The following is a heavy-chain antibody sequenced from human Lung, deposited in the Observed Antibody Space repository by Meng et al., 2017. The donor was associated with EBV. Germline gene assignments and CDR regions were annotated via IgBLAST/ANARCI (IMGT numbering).Heavy chain of an antibody. J-gene: IGHJ4*02. V-gene: IGHV7-4-1*02. CDR3: ARGDYYDSSGLDY. CDR2: INTNTGNP. CDR1: GYTFTSYA. Sequence: VQLVRSGAALKKPGASAKVSCKASGYTFTSYAMNWVRQAPGQGLEWMGWINTNTGNPTYAQGLTGRFAFSLDTSVSPVYLQISSLKAEDTAVYYCARGDYYDSSGLDYWGQGTLVTVSS. D-gene: IGHD3-22*01.